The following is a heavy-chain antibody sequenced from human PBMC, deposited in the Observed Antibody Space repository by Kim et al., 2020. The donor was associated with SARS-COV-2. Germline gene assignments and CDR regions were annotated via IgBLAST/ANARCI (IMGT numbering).Heavy chain of an antibody. J-gene: IGHJ3*02. CDR3: ARGGTMIDDAFDI. D-gene: IGHD3-22*01. V-gene: IGHV3-33*01. Sequence: YAEPVKGRLTISRDNSTNTLYLQMNSLRAEDTAVYYCARGGTMIDDAFDIWGQGTMVTVSS.